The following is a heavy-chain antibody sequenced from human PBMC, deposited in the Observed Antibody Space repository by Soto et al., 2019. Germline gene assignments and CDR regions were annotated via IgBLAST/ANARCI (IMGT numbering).Heavy chain of an antibody. J-gene: IGHJ4*02. D-gene: IGHD6-13*01. CDR3: ARSLWSSSRGGFDY. CDR1: GFTFSSYS. CDR2: ISSSSSTI. Sequence: EVQLVESGGGLVQPGGSLRLSCAASGFTFSSYSMNWVRLAPGKGLEWVSYISSSSSTIYYADSVKGRFTISRDNAKNSLYLQMNSLRDEDTAVYYCARSLWSSSRGGFDYWGQGTLVTVSS. V-gene: IGHV3-48*02.